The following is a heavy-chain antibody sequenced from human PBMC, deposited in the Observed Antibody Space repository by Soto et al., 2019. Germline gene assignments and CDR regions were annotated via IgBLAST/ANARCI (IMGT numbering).Heavy chain of an antibody. Sequence: EVQLLESGGGLVQPGGSLRLSCAASGFTFSSYAMSWVRQAPGKGLEWVSAISGSGGSTYYADSVKGRFTISRDNSKNTLYLQMNSRRAEDTAVYCCAKDPQSSGWFDPWGQGTLVTVSS. J-gene: IGHJ5*02. D-gene: IGHD3-10*01. CDR1: GFTFSSYA. V-gene: IGHV3-23*01. CDR3: AKDPQSSGWFDP. CDR2: ISGSGGST.